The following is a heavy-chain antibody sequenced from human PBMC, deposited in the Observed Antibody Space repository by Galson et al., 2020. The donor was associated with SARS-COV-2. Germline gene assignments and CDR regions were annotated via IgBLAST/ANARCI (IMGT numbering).Heavy chain of an antibody. V-gene: IGHV2-26*01. CDR1: GFSLSNAKMG. J-gene: IGHJ4*02. CDR2: IFSNDEK. D-gene: IGHD2-2*01. Sequence: ESGPTLVKPTETLTLTCSVSGFSLSNAKMGVSWIRQPPGKALEWLAHIFSNDEKAYSTSLKSRLTISKDTSKSQVVLTVTNMDLVDTATDYCARIGVVPVSSFDYWGQGTLVTVSS. CDR3: ARIGVVPVSSFDY.